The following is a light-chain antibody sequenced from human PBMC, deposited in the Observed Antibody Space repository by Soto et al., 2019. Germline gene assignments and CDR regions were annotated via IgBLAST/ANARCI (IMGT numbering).Light chain of an antibody. V-gene: IGKV1-9*01. CDR3: PQCNSDPWT. Sequence: IQLTQSPSSLSASLGDRVTITCRASQGISNYLAWYQQKPGKAPKLLIYAASTLQSGVPSRFSASGSRTDFTLTISSLPPADFETYYRPQCNSDPWTLGQGTTVDI. CDR1: QGISNY. J-gene: IGKJ1*01. CDR2: AAS.